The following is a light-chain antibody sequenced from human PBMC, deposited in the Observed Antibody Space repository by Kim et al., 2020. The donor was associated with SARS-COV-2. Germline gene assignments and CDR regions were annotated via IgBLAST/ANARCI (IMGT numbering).Light chain of an antibody. V-gene: IGLV2-8*01. Sequence: QSALTQPPSASGSPGQSVTISCTGTSSDIGGYNHVSWYQQHPGKAPKLMIYEVSKWPSGVPDRFSGSKSGNTASLTVSGLQADDEANYYRSSYGGNNNWVFGGGTQLTVL. CDR1: SSDIGGYNH. J-gene: IGLJ3*02. CDR3: SSYGGNNNWV. CDR2: EVS.